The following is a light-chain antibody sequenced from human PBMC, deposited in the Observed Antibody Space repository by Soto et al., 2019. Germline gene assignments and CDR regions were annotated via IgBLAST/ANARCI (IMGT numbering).Light chain of an antibody. Sequence: SQSASTLSASIGDRVTMTCRASQTISKWLAWYQQKPGKAPKLLIYDASSLESGVPSRFSGSGSGTEFTLTISSLQPDDFATYYCQEYNNFSTFAQGTKVAIK. CDR3: QEYNNFST. J-gene: IGKJ1*01. CDR1: QTISKW. CDR2: DAS. V-gene: IGKV1-5*01.